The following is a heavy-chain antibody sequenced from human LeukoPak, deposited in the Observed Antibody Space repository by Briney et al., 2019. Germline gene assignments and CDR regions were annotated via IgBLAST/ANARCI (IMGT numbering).Heavy chain of an antibody. J-gene: IGHJ4*02. Sequence: PSETLSLTCTVSGGSINSGTLSWSWIRQPAGQGLEWIGHIYSSGSTNYNPSLKSRVTMSLDMSKNQFSLNLRSVTAADTAVYYCARDRTFDRTFDYWGQGTLVTVS. D-gene: IGHD3-22*01. CDR2: IYSSGST. CDR3: ARDRTFDRTFDY. V-gene: IGHV4-61*09. CDR1: GGSINSGTLS.